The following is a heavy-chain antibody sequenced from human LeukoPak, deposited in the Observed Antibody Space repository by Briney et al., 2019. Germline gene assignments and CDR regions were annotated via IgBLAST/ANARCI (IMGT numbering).Heavy chain of an antibody. Sequence: SETLSLTCAVYGGSFSGYYWSWIRQPPGKGLEWIGEINRSGSTNYNPSLKSRVTISVDTSKNQFSLKLSSVTAADTAVYYCARLPTISSSSGYWGQGTLVTVSS. CDR3: ARLPTISSSSGY. CDR2: INRSGST. D-gene: IGHD6-6*01. CDR1: GGSFSGYY. J-gene: IGHJ4*02. V-gene: IGHV4-34*01.